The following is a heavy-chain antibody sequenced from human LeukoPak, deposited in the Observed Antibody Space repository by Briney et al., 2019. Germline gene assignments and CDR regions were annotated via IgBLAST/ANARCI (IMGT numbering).Heavy chain of an antibody. D-gene: IGHD5-24*01. CDR1: GGSFSGYY. Sequence: SETLSLTCAVYGGSFSGYYWSWIRQPPGKGLEWIGEINHSGSTNYNPSLKSRVTISVDTSENQFSLKLSSVTAADTAVYYCAREMATTSDYWGQGTLVTVSS. CDR3: AREMATTSDY. CDR2: INHSGST. V-gene: IGHV4-34*01. J-gene: IGHJ4*02.